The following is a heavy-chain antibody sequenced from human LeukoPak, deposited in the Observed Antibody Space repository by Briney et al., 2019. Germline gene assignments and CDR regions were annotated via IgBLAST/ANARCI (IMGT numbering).Heavy chain of an antibody. D-gene: IGHD6-13*01. V-gene: IGHV4-4*02. CDR2: IYHSGST. J-gene: IGHJ4*02. Sequence: SETLSLTCTVSGGSISSSNWWSWVRQPPGKGLEWIGEIYHSGSTNYNPSLKSRVTISVDKSKNQFSLKLSSVTAADTAVYYCARAYHGEQLFDYWGQGTLVTVSS. CDR1: GGSISSSNW. CDR3: ARAYHGEQLFDY.